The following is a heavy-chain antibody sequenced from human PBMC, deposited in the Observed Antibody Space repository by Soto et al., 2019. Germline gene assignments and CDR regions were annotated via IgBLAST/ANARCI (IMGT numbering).Heavy chain of an antibody. Sequence: QVQLVQSGAEVKKPGSSVKVSCKASGGTFSSYAISWVRQAPGQGLEWMGGIIPIFGTANYAQKFQGRITNTADESTSRAYMELSSLRSEDTAVYYCAREREGYYYDSSGYPKNDAFDIWGQGTMVTVSS. CDR2: IIPIFGTA. CDR3: AREREGYYYDSSGYPKNDAFDI. D-gene: IGHD3-22*01. J-gene: IGHJ3*02. CDR1: GGTFSSYA. V-gene: IGHV1-69*01.